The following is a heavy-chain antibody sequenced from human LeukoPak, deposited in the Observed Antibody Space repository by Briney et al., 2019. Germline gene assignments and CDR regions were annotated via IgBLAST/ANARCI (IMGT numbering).Heavy chain of an antibody. CDR2: IRYDGSNK. CDR1: GFTFSSYG. Sequence: PGGSLRLSCAASGFTFSSYGMHWVRQAPGKGLEWVAFIRYDGSNKYYADSVKGRFTISRDNSKNTLYLQMNSLRAEDTAVYYCARDGPGTGFYFDHWGQGTLVTVSS. J-gene: IGHJ4*02. CDR3: ARDGPGTGFYFDH. V-gene: IGHV3-30*02. D-gene: IGHD3/OR15-3a*01.